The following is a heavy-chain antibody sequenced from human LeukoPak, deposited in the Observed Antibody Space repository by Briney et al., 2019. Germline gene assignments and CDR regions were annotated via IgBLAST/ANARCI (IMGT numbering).Heavy chain of an antibody. CDR2: ITTSGDGT. CDR3: AKRITTYFDY. V-gene: IGHV3-23*01. CDR1: GFTFSSYA. J-gene: IGHJ4*02. D-gene: IGHD2/OR15-2a*01. Sequence: PGGSLRLSCAASGFTFSSYAMGWVRQAPGKGLEWVSTITTSGDGTSYADSVKGRFTISRDNSKKTLYLQMNSLRAEDTALYFCAKRITTYFDYWGLGTLVTVSS.